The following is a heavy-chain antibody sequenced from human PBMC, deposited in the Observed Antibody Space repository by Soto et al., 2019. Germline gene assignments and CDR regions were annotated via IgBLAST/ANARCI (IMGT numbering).Heavy chain of an antibody. Sequence: EVQLVESGGGLVQPGGSLRFCCAASGFTFSSYSMNWVRQAPGEGLEWVSYISSSSSTIYYADSVKGRFTISRDNANNSLYLQINIIRAEDTAVYDCSRYNSCPSSAPYYWGQGTLVTVSS. CDR1: GFTFSSYS. V-gene: IGHV3-48*01. D-gene: IGHD3-22*01. J-gene: IGHJ4*02. CDR2: ISSSSSTI. CDR3: SRYNSCPSSAPYY.